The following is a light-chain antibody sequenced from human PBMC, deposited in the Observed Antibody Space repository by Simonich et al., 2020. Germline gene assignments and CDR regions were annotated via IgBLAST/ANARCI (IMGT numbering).Light chain of an antibody. J-gene: IGKJ4*01. CDR1: QSVSSN. CDR2: GAS. Sequence: EIVLTQSPATLSLSPGERATLSCRASQSVSSNLARYQQKPGQAPRLLIYGASTRATGIPARFSGSGSGTDFTLTISSLQAEDVAVYYCQQYYSTPLTFGGGTKVEIK. CDR3: QQYYSTPLT. V-gene: IGKV3-15*01.